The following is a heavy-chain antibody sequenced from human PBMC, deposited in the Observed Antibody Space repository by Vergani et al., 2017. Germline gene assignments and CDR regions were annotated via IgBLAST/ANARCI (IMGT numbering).Heavy chain of an antibody. CDR1: GFTFSSYA. J-gene: IGHJ4*02. CDR3: ARVGGESD. D-gene: IGHD1-26*01. CDR2: ISYDGSNK. V-gene: IGHV3-30-3*01. Sequence: QVQLVESGGGVVQPGRSLRLSCAACGFTFSSYAMHWVRQAPGKGLEWVAVISYDGSNKYYADSVKGRFTICRDNSQNTLYLQMNSLRAEDTAVYYCARVGGESDWGQGTLVTVSS.